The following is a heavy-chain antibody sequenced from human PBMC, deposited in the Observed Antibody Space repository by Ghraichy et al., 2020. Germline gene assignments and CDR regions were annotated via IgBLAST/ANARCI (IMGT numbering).Heavy chain of an antibody. V-gene: IGHV4-34*01. CDR1: GGSFSGYY. J-gene: IGHJ4*02. D-gene: IGHD3-22*01. Sequence: SETLSLTCAVYGGSFSGYYWSWIRQPPGKGLEWIGEINHSGSTNYNPSLKSRVTISVDTSKNQFSLKLSSVTAADTAVYYCASIYDSSGYYDYWGQGTLVTVPS. CDR2: INHSGST. CDR3: ASIYDSSGYYDY.